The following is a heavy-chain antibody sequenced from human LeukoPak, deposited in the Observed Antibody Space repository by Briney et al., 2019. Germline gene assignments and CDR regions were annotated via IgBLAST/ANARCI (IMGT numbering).Heavy chain of an antibody. CDR1: GFTFSSYW. CDR3: ARVGMATMDYFDY. D-gene: IGHD5-24*01. CDR2: IKQGGSEK. Sequence: GGSLRLSCAASGFTFSSYWMSWVRQAPGKGLEWVANIKQGGSEKYYVDSVKGRFTISRDNAKNSLYLQMDSLRAEDTAVYYCARVGMATMDYFDYWGQGTLVTVSS. J-gene: IGHJ4*02. V-gene: IGHV3-7*01.